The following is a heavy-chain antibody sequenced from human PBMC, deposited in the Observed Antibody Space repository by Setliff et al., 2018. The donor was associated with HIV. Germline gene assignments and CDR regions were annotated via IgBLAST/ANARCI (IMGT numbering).Heavy chain of an antibody. D-gene: IGHD1-26*01. J-gene: IGHJ5*01. Sequence: ASVKVSCKASGYTFSTYGISWVRQAPGQGLEWMGGIIPIFGTASYAQKFQGRVTMTRDTSTSTVYMELSSLRSEDTAVYYCARGVGSSWFDSWGQGTLVTVSS. V-gene: IGHV1-69*05. CDR1: GYTFSTYG. CDR3: ARGVGSSWFDS. CDR2: IIPIFGTA.